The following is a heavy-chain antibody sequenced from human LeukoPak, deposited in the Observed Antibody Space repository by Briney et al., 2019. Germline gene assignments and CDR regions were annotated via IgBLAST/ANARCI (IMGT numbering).Heavy chain of an antibody. CDR2: IYYSGNT. CDR1: GGSISSYY. CDR3: ARDTQDYGMDV. J-gene: IGHJ6*02. Sequence: SETLSLTCTVSGGSISSYYWSWIRQPPGKGLEWIGYIYYSGNTNYNPSLKSRVTISVDTSKNQFSLKLSSVTAADTAVYYCARDTQDYGMDVWGQGTTVTVSS. V-gene: IGHV4-59*01.